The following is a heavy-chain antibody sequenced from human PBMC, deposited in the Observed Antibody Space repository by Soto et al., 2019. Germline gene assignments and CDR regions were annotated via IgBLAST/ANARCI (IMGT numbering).Heavy chain of an antibody. J-gene: IGHJ4*02. Sequence: PGGSLRLSCAASGFTFSSYAMHWVRQAPGKGLEWVAVISYDGSNKYYADSVKGRFTISRDNSKNTLYLQMNSLRAEDTAVYYCARDLARGYKQFDYWGQGTLVTVSS. CDR3: ARDLARGYKQFDY. CDR1: GFTFSSYA. D-gene: IGHD5-12*01. CDR2: ISYDGSNK. V-gene: IGHV3-30-3*01.